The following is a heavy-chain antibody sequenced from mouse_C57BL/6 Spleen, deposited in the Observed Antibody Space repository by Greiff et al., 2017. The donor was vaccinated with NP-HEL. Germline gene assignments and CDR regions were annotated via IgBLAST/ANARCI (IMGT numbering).Heavy chain of an antibody. CDR2: IYPGNSDT. D-gene: IGHD2-4*01. CDR1: GYTFTSYW. CDR3: TSFYYYDDGLAY. J-gene: IGHJ3*01. V-gene: IGHV1-5*01. Sequence: EVQLQQSGTVLARPGASVKMSCKTSGYTFTSYWMHWVKQRPGQGLEWIGAIYPGNSDTSYNQKFKGKAKLTAVTSASTAYMELSSLTNEDSAVYYCTSFYYYDDGLAYWGQGTLVTVS.